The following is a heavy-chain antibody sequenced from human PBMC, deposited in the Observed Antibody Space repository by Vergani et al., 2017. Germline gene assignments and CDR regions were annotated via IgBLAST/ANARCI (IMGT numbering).Heavy chain of an antibody. CDR2: IIPIFGTA. V-gene: IGHV1-69*13. D-gene: IGHD4-23*01. CDR1: GGTFSSYA. CDR3: ARESFGGNFED. J-gene: IGHJ4*02. Sequence: QVQLVQSGAEVKKPGSSVKVSCKASGGTFSSYAISWVRQAPGQGLEWMGRIIPIFGTANYAQKFQGRVTITADKYTSTVYMELSILRSEDTAFYYCARESFGGNFEDWCQGTLVTVSS.